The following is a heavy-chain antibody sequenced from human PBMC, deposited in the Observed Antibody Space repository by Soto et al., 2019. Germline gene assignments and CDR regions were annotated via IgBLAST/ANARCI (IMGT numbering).Heavy chain of an antibody. CDR2: IIPILGTA. CDR1: GGTFSSYT. V-gene: IGHV1-69*08. Sequence: SVKVSCKASGGTFSSYTISWVRQAPGQGLEWMGRIIPILGTANYAQKFQGRVTITADKSTSTAYMELSSLRSEDTAVYYCARKYYGSGRNDAFDIWGQGTMVTVSS. D-gene: IGHD3-10*01. CDR3: ARKYYGSGRNDAFDI. J-gene: IGHJ3*02.